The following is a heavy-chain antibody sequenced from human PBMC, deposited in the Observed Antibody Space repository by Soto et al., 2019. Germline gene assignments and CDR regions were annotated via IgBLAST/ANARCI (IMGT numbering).Heavy chain of an antibody. D-gene: IGHD6-13*01. CDR1: GYVFTNYF. Sequence: QVQLVQSGAEVKKPGASVKVSCKASGYVFTNYFMHWVRQAPGKGLEWMGIINPNGGGTSYAQKFEGRVTMTRDSATSTVYMDLSSLRSEDTALYFCAREVGSNSWSYYSGMDVWGQGTSVTVSS. J-gene: IGHJ6*02. CDR2: INPNGGGT. CDR3: AREVGSNSWSYYSGMDV. V-gene: IGHV1-46*01.